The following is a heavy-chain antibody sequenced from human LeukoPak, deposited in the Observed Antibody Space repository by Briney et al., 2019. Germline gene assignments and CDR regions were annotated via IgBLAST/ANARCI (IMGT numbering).Heavy chain of an antibody. J-gene: IGHJ3*02. CDR2: ISTYNGNT. Sequence: ASVKVSCKASGYTFTSYGISWVRQAPGQGLEWMGWISTYNGNTNYAQKLQGRVTMTTDTSTSTAYMELRSLRSDDTAVYYCARDRSIAVAGTDGAFDIWGQGTMVTVSS. D-gene: IGHD6-19*01. V-gene: IGHV1-18*01. CDR1: GYTFTSYG. CDR3: ARDRSIAVAGTDGAFDI.